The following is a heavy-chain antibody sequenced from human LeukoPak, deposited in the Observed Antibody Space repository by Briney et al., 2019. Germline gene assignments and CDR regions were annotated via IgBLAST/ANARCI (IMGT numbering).Heavy chain of an antibody. CDR2: INPNSGGT. Sequence: ASVKVSCKASGYTFTGYYMHWVRQAPGQGLEWMGRINPNSGGTNYAQKFQGRVTMTRDTSISTAYMELSRLRSDDTAVYYCASGNYYDSSGYPDAFDIWGHGTMDTVSS. D-gene: IGHD3-22*01. CDR1: GYTFTGYY. J-gene: IGHJ3*02. V-gene: IGHV1-2*06. CDR3: ASGNYYDSSGYPDAFDI.